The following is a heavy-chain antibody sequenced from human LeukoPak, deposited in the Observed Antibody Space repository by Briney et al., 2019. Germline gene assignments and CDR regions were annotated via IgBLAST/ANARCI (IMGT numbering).Heavy chain of an antibody. V-gene: IGHV1-2*06. CDR3: ARQRSGWSYDAFDI. D-gene: IGHD6-19*01. CDR2: INPNSGGT. J-gene: IGHJ3*02. Sequence: GASVKLSCKASGYTFTGYHMHWVRQAPGQGLEWMGRINPNSGGTTYAQKFQGRVTMTRDTSISTAYMELSRLRSDDTAVFYCARQRSGWSYDAFDIWGQGTMVTVSS. CDR1: GYTFTGYH.